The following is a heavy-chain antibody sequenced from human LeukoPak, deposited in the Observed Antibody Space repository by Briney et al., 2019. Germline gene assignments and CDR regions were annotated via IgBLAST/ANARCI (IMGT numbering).Heavy chain of an antibody. J-gene: IGHJ4*02. CDR3: ARVVGAAYFDY. CDR1: GGSISSSNW. D-gene: IGHD2-15*01. CDR2: IYHSGST. Sequence: SGTLSLTCAVSGGSISSSNWWSWVRQPPGKGLEWIGEIYHSGSTNYNPSLKCRVTISVDKSKNQFSLKLSSVTAADTAVYYCARVVGAAYFDYWGQGTLVTVSS. V-gene: IGHV4-4*02.